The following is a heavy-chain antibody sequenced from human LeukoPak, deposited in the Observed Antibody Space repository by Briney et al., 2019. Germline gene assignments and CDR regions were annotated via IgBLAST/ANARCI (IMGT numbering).Heavy chain of an antibody. CDR1: GYTFTGYY. V-gene: IGHV1-2*02. CDR2: INPNSGGT. Sequence: ASVKVSCKASGYTFTGYYMHWARQAPGQGLEWMGWINPNSGGTNYAQKFQGRVTMTRDTSISTAYMELSRLRSDDTAVYYCAREDYYDSSGYENWGQGTLVTVSS. J-gene: IGHJ4*02. CDR3: AREDYYDSSGYEN. D-gene: IGHD3-22*01.